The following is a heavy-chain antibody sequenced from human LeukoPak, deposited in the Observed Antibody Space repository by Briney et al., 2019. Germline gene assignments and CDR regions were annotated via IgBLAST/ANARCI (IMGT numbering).Heavy chain of an antibody. CDR3: TRMTTGHDY. CDR1: GVSFDDYY. J-gene: IGHJ4*02. D-gene: IGHD4-11*01. Sequence: PSETLSLTCAVSGVSFDDYYCAWVRQTPGKGLEWIGEINHSGYTNDSPSLKSRVTLSIDTSRKQFSLNLRSVTVADAGTYYCTRMTTGHDYWGQGTLVTVSS. CDR2: INHSGYT. V-gene: IGHV4-34*01.